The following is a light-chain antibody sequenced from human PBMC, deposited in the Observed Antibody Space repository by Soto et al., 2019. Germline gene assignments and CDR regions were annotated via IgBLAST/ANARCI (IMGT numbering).Light chain of an antibody. CDR3: QQYGSSPLT. CDR1: ESVSDNY. Sequence: EIVLTQSPGTLSLSPGERATLSCRASESVSDNYLAWYQQSSGQAPRLVIYGASSRASAVPARFSGSGSGADFTLTISRLEPDDFAVYYCQQYGSSPLTFGGGTKVEIK. J-gene: IGKJ4*01. CDR2: GAS. V-gene: IGKV3-20*01.